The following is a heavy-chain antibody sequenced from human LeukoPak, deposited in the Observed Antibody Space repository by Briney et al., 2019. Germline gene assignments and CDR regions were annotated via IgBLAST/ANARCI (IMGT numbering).Heavy chain of an antibody. D-gene: IGHD3-22*01. V-gene: IGHV3-20*04. Sequence: PGGSLRLSCTASGFTFEDYGMGWVRQGPGKGLEWVSGINWNGVREGYADPVKGRFTISRDNAEKSLYLQMNSLKVEDTGFYYCARGHDSSGFHAFDPWGQGTLVTVSS. CDR2: INWNGVRE. CDR3: ARGHDSSGFHAFDP. CDR1: GFTFEDYG. J-gene: IGHJ5*02.